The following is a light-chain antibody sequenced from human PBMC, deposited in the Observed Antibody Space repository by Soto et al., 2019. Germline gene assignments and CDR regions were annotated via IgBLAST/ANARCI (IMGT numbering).Light chain of an antibody. Sequence: DIQMTQSPSSLSASVGDRVTITCRASQSISSYLNWYQQKPGKAPKLLIYDASNLETGVPSRFSGSGSGTDFTFTISSLQPEDIATYYCQQYDNLPLTFGGGTRLEVK. CDR2: DAS. V-gene: IGKV1-33*01. CDR3: QQYDNLPLT. J-gene: IGKJ5*01. CDR1: QSISSY.